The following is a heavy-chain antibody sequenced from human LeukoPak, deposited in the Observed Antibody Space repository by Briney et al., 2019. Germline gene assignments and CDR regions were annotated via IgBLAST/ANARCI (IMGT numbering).Heavy chain of an antibody. V-gene: IGHV3-7*01. J-gene: IGHJ4*02. D-gene: IGHD5-18*01. CDR1: GFTFKAYW. CDR3: ARLRYTYGKNFNY. Sequence: GGSLRLSCEASGFTFKAYWMSWVRQAPGTGLEWVANIQQDGSEKNYVDSVKSRFTISRDNARNSLYLEMNSLRAEDTAVYYCARLRYTYGKNFNYWGQGTLVTVSS. CDR2: IQQDGSEK.